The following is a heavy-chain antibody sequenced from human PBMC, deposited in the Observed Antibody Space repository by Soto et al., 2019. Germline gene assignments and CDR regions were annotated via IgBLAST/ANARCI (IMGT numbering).Heavy chain of an antibody. CDR2: ISAHNGNT. D-gene: IGHD1-1*01. CDR1: GYAFTTYG. Sequence: QVHLVQSGAEVKKPGASVKVACKGSGYAFTTYGTTWVRQAPGQGLEWMGWISAHNGNTNYAGKLQGRVTVTRDTSTSTAYMELRSLRSDDTTVYYCARGRYGDYWGQGALVTVSS. CDR3: ARGRYGDY. J-gene: IGHJ4*02. V-gene: IGHV1-18*01.